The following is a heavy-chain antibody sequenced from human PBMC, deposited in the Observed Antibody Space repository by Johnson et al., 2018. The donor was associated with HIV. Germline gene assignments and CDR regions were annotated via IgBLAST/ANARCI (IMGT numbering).Heavy chain of an antibody. CDR2: IGTAGDT. CDR3: ARAPWVVAATLPGAFDI. Sequence: VQLVESGGGLVQPGVSLRLSCAASGFTFSSYDMHWVRQATGKGLEWVSAIGTAGDTYYPGSVKGRFTISRDNAKNSLYLQMNSLRAEDTAVYYCARAPWVVAATLPGAFDIWGQGTMVTVSS. J-gene: IGHJ3*02. D-gene: IGHD2-15*01. CDR1: GFTFSSYD. V-gene: IGHV3-13*01.